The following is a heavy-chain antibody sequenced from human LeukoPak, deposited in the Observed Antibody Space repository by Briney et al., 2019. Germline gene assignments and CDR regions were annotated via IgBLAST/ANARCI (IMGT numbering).Heavy chain of an antibody. CDR3: ARESYGEEDN. D-gene: IGHD4-17*01. J-gene: IGHJ4*02. Sequence: QPGGSLRLSCAASGFTFSSYNMNWVRQAPGKGLEWVSYISRSGNTIYYADAVKGRFTISRDNAKNSVYLQMNSLRDEDTAVYYCARESYGEEDNWGQGTLVTVSS. V-gene: IGHV3-48*02. CDR2: ISRSGNTI. CDR1: GFTFSSYN.